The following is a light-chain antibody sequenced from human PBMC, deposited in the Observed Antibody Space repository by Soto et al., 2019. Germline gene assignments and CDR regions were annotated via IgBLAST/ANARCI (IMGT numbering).Light chain of an antibody. Sequence: DIQMTQSPSSLSASVGDRVTITCRASQIVRSNLNWYQQKPGKVPELLIYAASTLQPGVPSRFRGGGSGTDFTLTVSSLQPEDFATYHCQQTFSRPYTFGQGTKLEIE. CDR3: QQTFSRPYT. CDR1: QIVRSN. J-gene: IGKJ2*01. V-gene: IGKV1-39*01. CDR2: AAS.